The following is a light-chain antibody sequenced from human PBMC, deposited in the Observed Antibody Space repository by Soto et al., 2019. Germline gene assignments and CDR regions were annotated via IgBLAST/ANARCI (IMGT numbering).Light chain of an antibody. CDR3: QQYGSAPPIT. CDR1: QSVSSY. V-gene: IGKV3-20*01. Sequence: EIVLTQTPATLSLSPGERATLSCRASQSVSSYLAWYQQKPGQAPRPLIYGASSRATGIPDRFSGSGSGTDFTLTISRLEPEDFAGYYSQQYGSAPPITFGQGARLEI. CDR2: GAS. J-gene: IGKJ5*01.